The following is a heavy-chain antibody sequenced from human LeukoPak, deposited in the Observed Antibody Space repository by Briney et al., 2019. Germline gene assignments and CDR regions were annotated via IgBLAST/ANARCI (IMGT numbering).Heavy chain of an antibody. CDR2: IIPIFGTA. CDR3: ARAEYSSSWYFRTYYYYGMDV. Sequence: SVKVSCKASGGTFSSYAISWVRQAPGQGLEWMGGIIPIFGTANYAQKFQGRVTITADESTSTAYMELSSLRSEDTAVYYCARAEYSSSWYFRTYYYYGMDVWGQGTTVTVSS. CDR1: GGTFSSYA. J-gene: IGHJ6*02. D-gene: IGHD6-13*01. V-gene: IGHV1-69*13.